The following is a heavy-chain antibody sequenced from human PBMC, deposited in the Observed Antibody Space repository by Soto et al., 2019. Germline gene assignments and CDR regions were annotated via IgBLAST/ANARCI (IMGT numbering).Heavy chain of an antibody. CDR3: ARSRRNYDILTGYYKSYGMDV. Sequence: ASVKVSCKASGYTFTGYYMHWVRQAPGQGLEWMGWINPNSGGTNYAQKFQGRVTMTRDTSISTAYMELSRLRSDDTAVYYCARSRRNYDILTGYYKSYGMDVWGQGTTVTVSS. CDR1: GYTFTGYY. J-gene: IGHJ6*02. D-gene: IGHD3-9*01. CDR2: INPNSGGT. V-gene: IGHV1-2*02.